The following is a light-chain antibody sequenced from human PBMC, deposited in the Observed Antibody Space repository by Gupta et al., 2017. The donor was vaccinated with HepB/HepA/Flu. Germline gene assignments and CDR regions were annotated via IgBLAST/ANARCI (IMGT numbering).Light chain of an antibody. CDR3: QQRSNCPIT. J-gene: IGKJ5*01. CDR2: DAS. CDR1: QSVSSY. V-gene: IGKV3-11*01. Sequence: EIVLTQSHATLSLSPGERATLSCRASQSVSSYLAWYQQKPGQAPRLLIYDASNRATGIPARFSGSGSGTEFTLTISSLEPEDFAVYYCQQRSNCPITFGQGTRLEIK.